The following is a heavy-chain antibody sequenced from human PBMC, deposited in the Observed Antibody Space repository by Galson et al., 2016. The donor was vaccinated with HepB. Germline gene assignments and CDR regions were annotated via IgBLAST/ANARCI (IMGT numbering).Heavy chain of an antibody. J-gene: IGHJ5*02. CDR3: ARDQEKHGWRSFFDP. D-gene: IGHD3-16*01. V-gene: IGHV1-3*01. Sequence: SVKVSCKASGYTFTSYSLHWVRQAPGQRPEWIGWIDLANGNTKYVPKLGGRITVTRDTSAKTAYMELRRLGSDDTALYFCARDQEKHGWRSFFDPWGQGTLLIVSS. CDR1: GYTFTSYS. CDR2: IDLANGNT.